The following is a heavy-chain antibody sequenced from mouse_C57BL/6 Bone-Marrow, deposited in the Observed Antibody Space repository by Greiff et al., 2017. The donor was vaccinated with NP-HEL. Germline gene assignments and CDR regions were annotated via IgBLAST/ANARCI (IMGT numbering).Heavy chain of an antibody. D-gene: IGHD2-2*01. CDR2: IDPSDSYT. CDR3: ARSGLGAY. J-gene: IGHJ3*01. Sequence: QVQLQHSGAELVKPGASVKLSCKASGYTFTSYWMQWVKQRPGQGLEWIGEIDPSDSYTNYNQKFKGKATLTVDTSSSTAYMQLSSLTSEDSAVYYCARSGLGAYWGQGTLVTVSA. V-gene: IGHV1-50*01. CDR1: GYTFTSYW.